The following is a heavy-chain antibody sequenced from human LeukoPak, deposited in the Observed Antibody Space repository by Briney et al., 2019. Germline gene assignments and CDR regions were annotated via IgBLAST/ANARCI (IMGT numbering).Heavy chain of an antibody. CDR1: GGSISSGGYY. D-gene: IGHD2-21*02. CDR2: IYHSGST. V-gene: IGHV4-30-2*01. J-gene: IGHJ3*02. CDR3: ARAPVTAIDDAFDI. Sequence: SETLSLTCTVSGGSISSGGYYWSWIRQPPGKGLEWIGYIYHSGSTYYNPSLKSRVTISVDRSKNQFSLKLSSVTAADTAVYYCARAPVTAIDDAFDIWGQGTMVTVSS.